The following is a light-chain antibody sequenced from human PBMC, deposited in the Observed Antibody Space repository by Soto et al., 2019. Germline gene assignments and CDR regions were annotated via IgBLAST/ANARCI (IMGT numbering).Light chain of an antibody. Sequence: QSVLTQPPSASGSPGQSVTISCTGTSSDVGGYNYVSWYQQHPGKAHKLMIYEVSKRPSGVPDRFSGSKSGNTASLTVSGLQAEDEADYYCSSYAGSNSVVFGGGTKLTVL. CDR2: EVS. CDR3: SSYAGSNSVV. V-gene: IGLV2-8*01. CDR1: SSDVGGYNY. J-gene: IGLJ2*01.